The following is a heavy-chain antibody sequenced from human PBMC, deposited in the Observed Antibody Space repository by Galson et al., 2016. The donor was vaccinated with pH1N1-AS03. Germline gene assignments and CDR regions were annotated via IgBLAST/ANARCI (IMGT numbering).Heavy chain of an antibody. Sequence: TLSLTCTVSGDSISNGGYYWSWVRQHPGKGLEWIGYTYYSGRFFYNPSLKSRVFISLDTSKTQFSLEWNAVTVADTAVYYCEREASITETMSSGWFDHWGQGTLVTVSS. CDR1: GDSISNGGYY. D-gene: IGHD1-20*01. CDR3: EREASITETMSSGWFDH. V-gene: IGHV4-31*03. J-gene: IGHJ5*02. CDR2: TYYSGRF.